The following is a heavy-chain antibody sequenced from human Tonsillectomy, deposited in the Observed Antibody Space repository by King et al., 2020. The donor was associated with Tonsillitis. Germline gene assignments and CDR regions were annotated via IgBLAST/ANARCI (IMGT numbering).Heavy chain of an antibody. J-gene: IGHJ3*02. CDR3: AKDWGSKGVVITHDAFDI. CDR2: ISGSGGST. CDR1: GFTFSSYA. Sequence: QLVQSGGGLVQPGGSLRLSCAASGFTFSSYAMSWVRQAPGKGLEWGSAISGSGGSTYYADSVKGRFTISRDNSKNTLYLQMNSLRAEDTAVYYCAKDWGSKGVVITHDAFDIWGQGTMVTVSS. D-gene: IGHD3-22*01. V-gene: IGHV3-23*04.